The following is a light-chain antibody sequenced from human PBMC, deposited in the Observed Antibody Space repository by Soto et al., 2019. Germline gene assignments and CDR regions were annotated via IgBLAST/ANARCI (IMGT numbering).Light chain of an antibody. V-gene: IGKV1-39*01. Sequence: DIQMTHAPSSLSASLGDRVTITCRASQSISSYLNWYQQKPGKAPKLLIYAASSLQSGVPSRFSGSGSGTDFTLTISSLQPEDFATYYCQQSYSTLWTFGQGTKVDIK. CDR2: AAS. J-gene: IGKJ1*01. CDR1: QSISSY. CDR3: QQSYSTLWT.